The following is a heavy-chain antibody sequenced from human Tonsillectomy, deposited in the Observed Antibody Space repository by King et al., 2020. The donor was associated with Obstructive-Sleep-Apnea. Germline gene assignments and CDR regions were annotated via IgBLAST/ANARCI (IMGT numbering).Heavy chain of an antibody. CDR3: TRDHGDYEWQYYFDY. J-gene: IGHJ4*02. CDR2: IRSKAYGGTT. D-gene: IGHD4-17*01. Sequence: DVQLVESGGGLVQPGRSLRLSCTASGFTFGDYAMSWFRQAPGKGLEWVGFIRSKAYGGTTEYAASVKGRFTISRDDSKSIAYLQVNSLKTEDTAVYYCTRDHGDYEWQYYFDYWGQGTLVTVSS. V-gene: IGHV3-49*03. CDR1: GFTFGDYA.